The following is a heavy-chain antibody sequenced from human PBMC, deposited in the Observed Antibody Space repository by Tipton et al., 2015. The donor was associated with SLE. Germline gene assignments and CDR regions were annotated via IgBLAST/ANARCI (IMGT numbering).Heavy chain of an antibody. V-gene: IGHV4-31*03. CDR3: ARGWGEQDWYFDL. Sequence: GLVKPSETLSLTCTVSGGSISSGGYYWSWIRQHPGKGLEWIGYIYYSGSTYYNPSLKSRVTISVDTSKNQFSLKLSSVTAADTAVYYCARGWGEQDWYFDLWGRGTLVTVSS. J-gene: IGHJ2*01. CDR1: GGSISSGGYY. D-gene: IGHD7-27*01. CDR2: IYYSGST.